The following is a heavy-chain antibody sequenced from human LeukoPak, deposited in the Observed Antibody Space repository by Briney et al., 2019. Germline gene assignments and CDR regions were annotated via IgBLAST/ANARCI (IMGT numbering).Heavy chain of an antibody. CDR2: INPNSGGT. D-gene: IGHD7-27*01. V-gene: IGHV1-2*02. CDR3: ARGSWVLGTSNYFDY. J-gene: IGHJ4*02. CDR1: GYTFTGYY. Sequence: ASVKVSCKASGYTFTGYYMHWVRPPPGHRLKCLGWINPNSGGTNYAQKFQGRVTMTRDTSISTAYMELSRLRSDDTAVYYCARGSWVLGTSNYFDYWGQGTLVTVSS.